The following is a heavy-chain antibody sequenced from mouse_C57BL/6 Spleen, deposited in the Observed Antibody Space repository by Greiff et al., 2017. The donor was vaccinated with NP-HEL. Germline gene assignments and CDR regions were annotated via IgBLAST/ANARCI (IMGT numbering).Heavy chain of an antibody. CDR3: AIYGSRPPFDY. J-gene: IGHJ2*01. V-gene: IGHV1-22*01. CDR2: INPNNGGT. CDR1: GYTFTDYN. D-gene: IGHD1-1*01. Sequence: VHVKQSGPELVKPGASVKMSCKASGYTFTDYNMHWVKQSHGKSLEWIGYINPNNGGTSYNQKFKGKATLTVNKSSSTAYMELRSLTSEDSAVYYCAIYGSRPPFDYWGQGTTLTVSS.